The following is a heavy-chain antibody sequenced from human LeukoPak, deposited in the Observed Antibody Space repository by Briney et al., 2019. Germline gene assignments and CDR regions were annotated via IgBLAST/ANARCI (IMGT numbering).Heavy chain of an antibody. V-gene: IGHV4-59*11. Sequence: PSETLSLTCSVSGGSFTSHYWTWIRQPPGKGLEWIGHIYDSGSTNDNPSLKSRVTISVDTSNNQFSLKLSSVTAADTADYYCARGSVLYDSNGCHHYYFDYWGQGSLVAVSS. J-gene: IGHJ4*02. CDR1: GGSFTSHY. CDR2: IYDSGST. D-gene: IGHD3-22*01. CDR3: ARGSVLYDSNGCHHYYFDY.